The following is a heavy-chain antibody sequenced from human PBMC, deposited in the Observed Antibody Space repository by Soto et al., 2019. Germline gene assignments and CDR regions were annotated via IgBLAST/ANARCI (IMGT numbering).Heavy chain of an antibody. J-gene: IGHJ4*02. D-gene: IGHD5-12*01. Sequence: GASVKVSCKASGGTFSSYTISWVRQAPGQGLEWMGRIIPILGIANYAQKFQGRVTITAGKSTSTAYMELSSLRSEDTAVYYCAYSGYDFCDYWGQGTLVTVSS. CDR1: GGTFSSYT. V-gene: IGHV1-69*02. CDR3: AYSGYDFCDY. CDR2: IIPILGIA.